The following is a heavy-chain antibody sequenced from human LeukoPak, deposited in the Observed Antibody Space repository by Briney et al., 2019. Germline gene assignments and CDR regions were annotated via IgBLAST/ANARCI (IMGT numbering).Heavy chain of an antibody. J-gene: IGHJ4*02. CDR2: INSDGSST. D-gene: IGHD3-22*01. CDR1: GFTFSSYW. Sequence: GGSLRLSCAASGFTFSSYWMHWVRQAPGKGLVWVPRINSDGSSTSYADSVKGRFTISRDNAKNTLYLQMNSLRAEDTAVYYCARARSAQYYYDSSGYDPIDYWGQGTLVTVSS. CDR3: ARARSAQYYYDSSGYDPIDY. V-gene: IGHV3-74*01.